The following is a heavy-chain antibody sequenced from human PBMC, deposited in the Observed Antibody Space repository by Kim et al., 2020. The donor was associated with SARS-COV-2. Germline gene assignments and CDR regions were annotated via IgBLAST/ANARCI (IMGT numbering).Heavy chain of an antibody. J-gene: IGHJ6*03. D-gene: IGHD3-3*01. CDR1: GGPVYSTTYY. CDR2: IYYSGST. Sequence: SETLSLTCTVSGGPVYSTTYYWGWIRQPPGKGLEWIGGIYYSGSTFYNPSLKSRVTISVDTSKNQFYLKLSSVTAADTAVYYCANTIFGVVITLTDFMDLWGKGTTVTVSS. V-gene: IGHV4-39*01. CDR3: ANTIFGVVITLTDFMDL.